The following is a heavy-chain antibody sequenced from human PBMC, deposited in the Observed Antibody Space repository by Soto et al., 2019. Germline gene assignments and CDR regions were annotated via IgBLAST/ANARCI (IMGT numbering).Heavy chain of an antibody. CDR1: GFTFSSYG. J-gene: IGHJ4*02. CDR2: ISYDGSNK. CDR3: AKDRWPYCSGGSCYYLDY. V-gene: IGHV3-30*18. Sequence: QVQLVESGGGVVQPGRSLRLSCAASGFTFSSYGMHWVRQAPGKGLEWVAVISYDGSNKYYADSVKGRFTISRDNSKNKMYLQMNSLRAEDTAVYYCAKDRWPYCSGGSCYYLDYWGQGTLVTVSS. D-gene: IGHD2-15*01.